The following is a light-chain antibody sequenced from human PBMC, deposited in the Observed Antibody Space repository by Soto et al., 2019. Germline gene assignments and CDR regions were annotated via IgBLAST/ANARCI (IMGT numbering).Light chain of an antibody. J-gene: IGKJ1*01. Sequence: DIQMPQSPSTLSASVGDRVTISCRASQSISSWLAWYQQKPGKAPKLLMSDAASLERGVPSRFSGSGSGTEFTLTISSLQPDDFATYYCQQYDDNSRTFGLGTKVDIK. CDR1: QSISSW. V-gene: IGKV1-5*01. CDR3: QQYDDNSRT. CDR2: DAA.